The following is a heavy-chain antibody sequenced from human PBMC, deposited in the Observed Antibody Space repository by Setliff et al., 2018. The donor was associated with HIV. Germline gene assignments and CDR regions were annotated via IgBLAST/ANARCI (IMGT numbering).Heavy chain of an antibody. D-gene: IGHD1-26*01. CDR1: GGTFSSYA. V-gene: IGHV1-46*01. Sequence: GASVKVSCKASGGTFSSYAISWVRQAPGQGLEWMGIINPSGGSTSYAQKFQGRVTMTRDTSTSTVYMELSSLRSEDTAVYYCAILIVGAIAGDYWGQGTLVTVSS. CDR2: INPSGGST. CDR3: AILIVGAIAGDY. J-gene: IGHJ4*02.